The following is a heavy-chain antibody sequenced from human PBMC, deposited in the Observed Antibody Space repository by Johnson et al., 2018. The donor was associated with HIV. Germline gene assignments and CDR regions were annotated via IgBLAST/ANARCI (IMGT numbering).Heavy chain of an antibody. CDR1: GFTVSSNY. CDR3: GRDRGLPGVAEAGNAFDI. D-gene: IGHD6-13*01. CDR2: LYSGGST. J-gene: IGHJ3*02. Sequence: VQLVESGGGLVQPGGSLRLSCAASGFTVSSNYMTWVRQAPGKGLEWVSILYSGGSTYYADSVKGRFSISRDNSKNTLFLQLNSLRAEDTAVYYCGRDRGLPGVAEAGNAFDIWGQGTLVTVSS. V-gene: IGHV3-66*02.